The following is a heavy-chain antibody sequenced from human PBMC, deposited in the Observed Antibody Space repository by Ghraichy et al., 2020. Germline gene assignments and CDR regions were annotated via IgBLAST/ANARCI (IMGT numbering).Heavy chain of an antibody. Sequence: GGSLRLSCAASGFTFSNAWMSWVRQAPGKGLEWVGRIKSKTDGGTTDYAAPVKGRFTISRDDSKNTLYLQMNSLKTEDTAVYYCTTHRSIAPSQARLIQLAKRLFDYWGQGTLVTVSS. V-gene: IGHV3-15*01. D-gene: IGHD5-18*01. J-gene: IGHJ4*02. CDR3: TTHRSIAPSQARLIQLAKRLFDY. CDR1: GFTFSNAW. CDR2: IKSKTDGGTT.